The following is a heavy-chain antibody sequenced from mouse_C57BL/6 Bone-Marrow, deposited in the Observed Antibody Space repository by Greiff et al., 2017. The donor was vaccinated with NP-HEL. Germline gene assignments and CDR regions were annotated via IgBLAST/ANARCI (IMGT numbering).Heavy chain of an antibody. CDR2: ISYDGSN. V-gene: IGHV3-6*01. J-gene: IGHJ3*01. D-gene: IGHD2-3*01. Sequence: ESGPGLVKPSQSLSLTCSVTGYSITSGYYWNWIRQFPGNKLEWMGYISYDGSNNYNPSLKNRISITRDTSKNQFSLKLNSVTTEDTATYYCARDFYWGQGTLVTVSA. CDR1: GYSITSGYY. CDR3: ARDFY.